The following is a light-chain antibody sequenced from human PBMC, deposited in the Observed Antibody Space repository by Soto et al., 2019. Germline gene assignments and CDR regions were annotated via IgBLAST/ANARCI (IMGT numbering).Light chain of an antibody. Sequence: QSVLTQHASVSGSPGQSITVSCTGTSSDVGSYNLVSWYQQHPGNAPKLMIYEGSKRPSGISNRFSGSKSGNTASLTISGLQAEDEADYYCCSYAGSSTLVFGGGTQLTVL. J-gene: IGLJ2*01. CDR3: CSYAGSSTLV. CDR1: SSDVGSYNL. V-gene: IGLV2-23*01. CDR2: EGS.